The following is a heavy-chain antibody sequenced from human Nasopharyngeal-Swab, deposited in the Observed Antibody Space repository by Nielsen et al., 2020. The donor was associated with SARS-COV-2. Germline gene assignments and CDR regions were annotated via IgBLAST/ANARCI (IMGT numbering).Heavy chain of an antibody. CDR1: GFTFSTYW. CDR3: ARDKDGIGPASDY. CDR2: ITNDGGTT. Sequence: GESLKISCAASGFTFSTYWMHWFRQTPGKGLVWVSRITNDGGTTTYADSVKGRFTISRDNARNTIYLQMNSLRAEDTAVYYCARDKDGIGPASDYWGQGTLVTVSS. V-gene: IGHV3-74*01. D-gene: IGHD1-1*01. J-gene: IGHJ4*02.